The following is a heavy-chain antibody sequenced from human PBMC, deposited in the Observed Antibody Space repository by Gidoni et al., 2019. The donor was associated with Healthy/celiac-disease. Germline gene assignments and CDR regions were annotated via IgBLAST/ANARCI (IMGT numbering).Heavy chain of an antibody. CDR2: IYYSWSA. CDR1: AGSIRTSY. CDR3: ARGDIVVVPAANTAGDAFDI. V-gene: IGHV4-59*01. D-gene: IGHD2-2*01. Sequence: QVQLQESGPGLVKPSETLSLTRAASAGSIRTSYWSWIRQPAGKGLEWIGYIYYSWSANYNPSLKSRVTRYVDPSTDQFSLKLRSVTAEDTAVYSCARGDIVVVPAANTAGDAFDIWGQGTMVTVSS. J-gene: IGHJ3*02.